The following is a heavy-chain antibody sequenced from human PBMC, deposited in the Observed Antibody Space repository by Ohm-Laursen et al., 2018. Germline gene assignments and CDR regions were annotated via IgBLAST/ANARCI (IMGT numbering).Heavy chain of an antibody. V-gene: IGHV3-23*01. CDR1: GFTFSRYA. J-gene: IGHJ4*02. CDR2: ISGSGGST. Sequence: SLRLSCAASGFTFSRYAMSWVRQAPGKGLEWVSAISGSGGSTYYADSVKGRFTISRDNSKNTLYLQMNSLRAEDTAVYYCAKENDYSNYVSDYWGQGTLVTASS. D-gene: IGHD4-11*01. CDR3: AKENDYSNYVSDY.